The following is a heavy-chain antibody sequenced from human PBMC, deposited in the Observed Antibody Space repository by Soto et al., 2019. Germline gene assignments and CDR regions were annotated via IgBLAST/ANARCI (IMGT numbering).Heavy chain of an antibody. CDR2: INHSGST. V-gene: IGHV4-34*01. CDR3: ASGHDAYKVRY. CDR1: GGSFSGYY. J-gene: IGHJ4*02. Sequence: PSETLSLTCAVYGGSFSGYYWSWIRQPPGKGLEWIGEINHSGSTNYNPSLKSRVTISIDTSENQFSLKLTSVTAADTAVYFCASGHDAYKVRYWGQGTLVTVSS. D-gene: IGHD1-1*01.